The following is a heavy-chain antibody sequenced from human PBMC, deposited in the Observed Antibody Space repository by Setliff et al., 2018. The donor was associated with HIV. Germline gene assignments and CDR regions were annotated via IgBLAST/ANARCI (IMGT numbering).Heavy chain of an antibody. CDR3: ARHDTEYSSYPIDY. V-gene: IGHV4-39*01. J-gene: IGHJ4*02. D-gene: IGHD6-6*01. CDR2: IYYSGSTYYYGGST. Sequence: SETLSLTCTVSGGSISSSIYYWGWIRQPPGKGLEWIGFIYYSGSTYYYGGSTYYNPSLKSRVTISVDTSKNQFSRKLSSVTAADTAVYYCARHDTEYSSYPIDYWGQGNLVTVSS. CDR1: GGSISSSIYY.